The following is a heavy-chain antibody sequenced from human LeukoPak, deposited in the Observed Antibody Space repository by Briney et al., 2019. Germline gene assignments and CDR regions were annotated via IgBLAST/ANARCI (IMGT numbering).Heavy chain of an antibody. Sequence: GESLKISCKGSGYNFTNYWIGWVRQMPGKGLEWVGMIYPDDSDTRYSPSFQGQVTISADKSINTACLQWGSLKASDTAMYYCARQGSCSSSWYNIDYWGREPRSPSPQ. V-gene: IGHV5-51*01. D-gene: IGHD6-13*01. CDR3: ARQGSCSSSWYNIDY. CDR2: IYPDDSDT. J-gene: IGHJ4*02. CDR1: GYNFTNYW.